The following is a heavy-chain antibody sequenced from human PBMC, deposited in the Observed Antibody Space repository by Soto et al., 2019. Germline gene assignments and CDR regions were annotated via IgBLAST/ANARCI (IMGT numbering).Heavy chain of an antibody. CDR3: AARYCSAATCFNPGAY. Sequence: GASVKVSCKASGYTVTSYGISGVRQATGQGLEWMGWISAYNGNTNYAQKLQGRVTMTTDTSTSTAYMELRSLRSEDTAIYYCAARYCSAATCFNPGAYWGQGTLVTVSS. D-gene: IGHD2-8*02. J-gene: IGHJ4*02. CDR1: GYTVTSYG. V-gene: IGHV1-18*01. CDR2: ISAYNGNT.